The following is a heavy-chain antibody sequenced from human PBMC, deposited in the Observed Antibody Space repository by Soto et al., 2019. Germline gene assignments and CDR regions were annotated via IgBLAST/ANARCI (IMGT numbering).Heavy chain of an antibody. Sequence: GGSLRLSCAASGFTFNNYAMTWVRQTPGKGLEWVAVVSTRGDYTYYADSVKGRFTISRDNLRSTMYLQMNSLRAEDTAVYYCVSNYFGLGLDYWALGTPVTGSS. CDR3: VSNYFGLGLDY. D-gene: IGHD1-26*01. J-gene: IGHJ4*02. V-gene: IGHV3-23*01. CDR1: GFTFNNYA. CDR2: VSTRGDYT.